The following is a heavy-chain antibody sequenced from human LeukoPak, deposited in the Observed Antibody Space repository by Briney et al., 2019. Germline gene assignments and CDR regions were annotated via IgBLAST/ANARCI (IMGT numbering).Heavy chain of an antibody. CDR3: ARDVGYSSSSDY. J-gene: IGHJ4*02. CDR2: INPNSGGT. D-gene: IGHD6-6*01. V-gene: IGHV1-2*02. CDR1: GYTFTSYY. Sequence: ASVKVSCKASGYTFTSYYMHWVRQAPGQGLEWMGWINPNSGGTNFAQKFQGRVTMTRDTSISAAYMELSRLRSDDTAVYYCARDVGYSSSSDYWGQGTLVTVSS.